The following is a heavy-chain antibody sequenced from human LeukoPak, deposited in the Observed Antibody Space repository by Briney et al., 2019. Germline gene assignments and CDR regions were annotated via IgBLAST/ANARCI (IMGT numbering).Heavy chain of an antibody. CDR3: ARADGYCTSVTCYNWFDP. CDR1: GGSFSGYY. V-gene: IGHV4-34*12. J-gene: IGHJ5*02. D-gene: IGHD2-8*02. CDR2: RFHSGNT. Sequence: PSETLSLTCAVYGGSFSGYYWGWIRQPPGKGLEWIGERFHSGNTNYNPSLESRVTISIDTSKNQFSLKLTSVTAADTAVYYCARADGYCTSVTCYNWFDPWGQGTLVTVSS.